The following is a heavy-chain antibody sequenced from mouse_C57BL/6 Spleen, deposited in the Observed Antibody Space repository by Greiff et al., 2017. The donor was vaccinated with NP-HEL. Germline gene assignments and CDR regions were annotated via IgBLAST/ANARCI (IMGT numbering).Heavy chain of an antibody. J-gene: IGHJ1*03. CDR1: GYSFTDYN. Sequence: VQLQQSGPELVKPGASVKISCKASGYSFTDYNMNWVKQSNGKSLEWIGVINPNYGTTSYNQKFKGKATLTVDQSSSTAYMQRNSLTSEDSAVYYCARSGGGSSYGYFDVWGTGTTVTVSS. CDR3: ARSGGGSSYGYFDV. V-gene: IGHV1-39*01. D-gene: IGHD1-1*01. CDR2: INPNYGTT.